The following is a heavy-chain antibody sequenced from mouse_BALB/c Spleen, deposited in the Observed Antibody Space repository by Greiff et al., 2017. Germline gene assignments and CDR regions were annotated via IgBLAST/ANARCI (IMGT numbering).Heavy chain of an antibody. CDR2: ISSGGSYT. Sequence: EVKVVESGGGLVKPGGSLKLSCAASGFTFSSYAMSWVRQTPEKRLEWVATISSGGSYTYSPDSVKGRFTISRDNAKNTLYLQMSSLRSEDTAMYYCARRSDTFFDYWGQGTTLTVSS. V-gene: IGHV5-9-3*01. CDR1: GFTFSSYA. CDR3: ARRSDTFFDY. J-gene: IGHJ2*01.